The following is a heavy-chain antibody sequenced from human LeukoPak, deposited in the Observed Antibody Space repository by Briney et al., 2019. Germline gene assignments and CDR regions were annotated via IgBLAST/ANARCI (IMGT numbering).Heavy chain of an antibody. CDR2: ITGGGDTT. J-gene: IGHJ4*02. CDR1: GFAFSNYG. CDR3: ARDARLMAFDN. V-gene: IGHV3-23*02. Sequence: GGTLRLSCAASGFAFSNYGMNWVRQAPGKGLEWVSGITGGGDTTFYGESVKGRFTISRDNHKNTLYLQVSSLRADDTAVYYCARDARLMAFDNWGQGTLVTVSS. D-gene: IGHD2-8*01.